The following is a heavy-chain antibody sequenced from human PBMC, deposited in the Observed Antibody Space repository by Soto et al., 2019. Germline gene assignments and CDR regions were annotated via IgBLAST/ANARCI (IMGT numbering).Heavy chain of an antibody. D-gene: IGHD3-22*01. CDR3: AADWDPLYYYESSGYFAPSPGMDV. V-gene: IGHV3-64*01. CDR1: GFTFSSYA. CDR2: ISSNGGST. J-gene: IGHJ6*02. Sequence: GGSLRLSCAASGFTFSSYAMHWVRQAPGKGLEYVSAISSNGGSTYYANSVKGRFTISRDNSKNTLYLQMNSLRAEDTAVYYCAADWDPLYYYESSGYFAPSPGMDVWGQGTTVTVSS.